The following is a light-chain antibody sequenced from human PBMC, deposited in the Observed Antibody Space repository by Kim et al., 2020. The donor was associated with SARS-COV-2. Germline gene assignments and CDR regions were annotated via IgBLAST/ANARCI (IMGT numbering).Light chain of an antibody. Sequence: GQRVTISCSGITSHIGNYPISWYQQAPGAAPKLLIYSNDQRPSGVPARFSGSKSGASASLAISGLQSEDEADYYCAVWDDSLNGRVFGGGTQLTVL. CDR1: TSHIGNYP. CDR3: AVWDDSLNGRV. V-gene: IGLV1-44*01. CDR2: SND. J-gene: IGLJ3*02.